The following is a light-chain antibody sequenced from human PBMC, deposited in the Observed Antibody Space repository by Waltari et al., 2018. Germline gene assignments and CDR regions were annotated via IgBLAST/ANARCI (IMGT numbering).Light chain of an antibody. CDR1: QSLLYSNGYNY. V-gene: IGKV2-28*01. J-gene: IGKJ3*01. Sequence: DIVMTQSPLSLPVTPGEPASIPCRSSQSLLYSNGYNYLGWYLQKPGQSPQLLIYLGANRAPGVPDRFSGSGSGTDFTLKISRVEAEDVGVYYCMQALQTPFTFGPGTKVDIK. CDR3: MQALQTPFT. CDR2: LGA.